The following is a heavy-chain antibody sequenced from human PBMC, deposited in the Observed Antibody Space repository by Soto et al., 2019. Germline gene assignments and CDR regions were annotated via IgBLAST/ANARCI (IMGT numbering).Heavy chain of an antibody. V-gene: IGHV3-30*18. J-gene: IGHJ4*02. CDR2: ISYDGSNK. Sequence: QVQLVESGGGVVQPGGSLRLSCAASGFTFSSYGMHWVRQAPGKGLEWVAVISYDGSNKYYADSVKGRFTISRDNSKNTLYLQMNSLRAEDTAVYYCAKDSLLAHWGQGTLVTVSS. CDR1: GFTFSSYG. CDR3: AKDSLLAH. D-gene: IGHD2-15*01.